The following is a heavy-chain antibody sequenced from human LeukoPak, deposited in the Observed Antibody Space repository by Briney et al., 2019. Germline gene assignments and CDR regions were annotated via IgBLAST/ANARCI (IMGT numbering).Heavy chain of an antibody. V-gene: IGHV3-30*14. CDR1: EVIFFSHN. CDR2: TSFDGIHK. Sequence: GRSLRLSCAASEVIFFSHNVDWVRQAPGKGLEWVAVTSFDGIHKQSADSVKGRFPISRDNSKNTLYLQMNSLRAEDTAIYYCTRDTYCSGGSCYSDYWGQGTLVTVSS. D-gene: IGHD2-15*01. CDR3: TRDTYCSGGSCYSDY. J-gene: IGHJ4*02.